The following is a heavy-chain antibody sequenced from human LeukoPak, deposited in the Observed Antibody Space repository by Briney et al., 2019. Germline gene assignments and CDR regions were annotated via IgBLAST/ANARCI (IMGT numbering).Heavy chain of an antibody. CDR2: ISSDSSTI. J-gene: IGHJ4*02. Sequence: PGGSLRLSCAASGFTFSNFAMNWVRQAPGKGLEWLSYISSDSSTIHYAESVKGRFTASRDNAKNSLYLQMNSLRAEDTAVYYCAAPGVPAATYYFDYWGQGTLVTVSS. V-gene: IGHV3-48*04. CDR3: AAPGVPAATYYFDY. D-gene: IGHD2-2*01. CDR1: GFTFSNFA.